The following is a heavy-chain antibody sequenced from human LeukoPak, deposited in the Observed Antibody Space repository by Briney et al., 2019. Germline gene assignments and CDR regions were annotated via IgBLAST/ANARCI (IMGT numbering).Heavy chain of an antibody. CDR1: GGSISSYY. J-gene: IGHJ4*02. D-gene: IGHD3-3*01. Sequence: PSETLSLTCTVSGGSISSYYWSWIRQPPGKGLEWIGYIYYSGSTNYNPSLKSRVTISVDTSKNQFSLKLSSVTAADTAVYYCARKGGTSLEWQQQGEAFDIWGQGTLVTVSP. CDR3: ARKGGTSLEWQQQGEAFDI. CDR2: IYYSGST. V-gene: IGHV4-59*01.